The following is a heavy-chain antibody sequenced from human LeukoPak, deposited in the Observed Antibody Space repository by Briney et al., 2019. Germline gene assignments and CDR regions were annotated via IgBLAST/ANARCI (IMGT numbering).Heavy chain of an antibody. CDR3: ARDAYSGYYFGA. J-gene: IGHJ5*02. CDR2: ISSSSSYI. Sequence: KPGGSLRLSCAASGFTFSSYSMNWVRQAPGKGPEWVSSISSSSSYIYYADSVKGRFTISRDNAKNSLYLQMNSLRAEDTAVYYCARDAYSGYYFGAWGQGTLVTVSS. CDR1: GFTFSSYS. V-gene: IGHV3-21*01. D-gene: IGHD3-10*01.